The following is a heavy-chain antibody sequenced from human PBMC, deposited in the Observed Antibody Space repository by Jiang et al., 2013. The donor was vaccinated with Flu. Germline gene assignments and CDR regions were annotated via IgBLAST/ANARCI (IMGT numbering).Heavy chain of an antibody. CDR3: ARGYIWNYGWLDH. D-gene: IGHD1-7*01. Sequence: SVTVSCKASGYAFTAYYVHWVRQAPGQGLEWMGRINPNGGGTIFAQKFQGRVTFTRDTSASTAYMELRSLRSEDTAVYFCARGYIWNYGWLDHWGLGTLVTISS. J-gene: IGHJ5*02. CDR2: INPNGGGT. V-gene: IGHV1-2*06. CDR1: GYAFTAYY.